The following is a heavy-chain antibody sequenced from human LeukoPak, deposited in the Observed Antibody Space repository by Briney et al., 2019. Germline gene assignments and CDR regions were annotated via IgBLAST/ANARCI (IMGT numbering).Heavy chain of an antibody. J-gene: IGHJ4*02. V-gene: IGHV1-2*02. Sequence: ASVRVSCKASGYTFTGYYMHWVRQAPGQGLEWMGWINPNSGGTNYAQKFQGRVTMTRDTSISTAYMELSRLRSDDTAVYYCAREGAYSSSFYYWGQGTLVTVSS. CDR3: AREGAYSSSFYY. CDR2: INPNSGGT. CDR1: GYTFTGYY. D-gene: IGHD6-6*01.